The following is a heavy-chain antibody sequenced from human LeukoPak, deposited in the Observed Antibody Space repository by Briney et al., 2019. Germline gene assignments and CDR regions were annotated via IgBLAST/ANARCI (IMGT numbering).Heavy chain of an antibody. CDR3: ARDYDFWSGYYEVPGDY. Sequence: ASVKVSCKASGYTFTSYGISWVRQAPGQGLEWMGWISAYNGNTNYAQKLQGRVTMTTDTSTSTVYMELRSLRSDDTAVYYCARDYDFWSGYYEVPGDYWGQGTLVTVSS. CDR1: GYTFTSYG. V-gene: IGHV1-18*01. D-gene: IGHD3-3*01. CDR2: ISAYNGNT. J-gene: IGHJ4*02.